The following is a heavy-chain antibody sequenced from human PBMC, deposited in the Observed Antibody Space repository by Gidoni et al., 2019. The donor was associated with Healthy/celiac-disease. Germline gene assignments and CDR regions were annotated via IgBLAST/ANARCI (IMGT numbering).Heavy chain of an antibody. V-gene: IGHV5-51*01. D-gene: IGHD6-19*01. CDR1: GYRFTSYW. J-gene: IGHJ4*02. CDR2: ICPGASAT. CDR3: ARQISIAVAAPGFDY. Sequence: EVQLVQSGAEVKKPGESLKISCKGSGYRFTSYWIGWVRQMPGKGLAWMGIICPGASATRYSPSFQGQVTISADKSISTAYLQWSSLKASDTAMYYCARQISIAVAAPGFDYWGQGTLVTVSS.